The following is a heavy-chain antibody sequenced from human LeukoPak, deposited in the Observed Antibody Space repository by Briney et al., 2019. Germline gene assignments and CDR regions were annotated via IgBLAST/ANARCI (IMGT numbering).Heavy chain of an antibody. D-gene: IGHD2-15*01. CDR3: AKGVVVVAAKYYFDY. CDR2: ISYDGSNK. CDR1: GFTFSSYA. V-gene: IGHV3-30*04. J-gene: IGHJ4*02. Sequence: GGSLRLSCAASGFTFSSYAMHWVRQAPGKGLEWVAVISYDGSNKYYADSVKGRFTISRDNSKNTLYLQMNSLRAEDTAVYYCAKGVVVVAAKYYFDYWGQGTLVTVSS.